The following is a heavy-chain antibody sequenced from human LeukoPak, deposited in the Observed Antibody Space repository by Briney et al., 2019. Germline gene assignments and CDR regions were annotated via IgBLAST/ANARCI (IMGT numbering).Heavy chain of an antibody. CDR2: IYYSGST. CDR1: GGSISSSSYY. V-gene: IGHV4-39*01. CDR3: ARRWIAAAGFDY. J-gene: IGHJ4*02. D-gene: IGHD6-13*01. Sequence: SETLSLTCTVSGGSISSSSYYWGWIRQPPGKGLEWIGSIYYSGSTYYNPSLKSRVTISVDTSKNQFSLKLSSVTAADTAVYYCARRWIAAAGFDYWGQGTLVTVSS.